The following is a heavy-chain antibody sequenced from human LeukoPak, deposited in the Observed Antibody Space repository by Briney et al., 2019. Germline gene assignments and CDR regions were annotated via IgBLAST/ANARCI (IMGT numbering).Heavy chain of an antibody. V-gene: IGHV4-59*01. CDR2: IYYSGST. CDR1: GGSISSYY. J-gene: IGHJ3*02. D-gene: IGHD6-19*01. CDR3: ARDSYSSGWADAFDI. Sequence: PSETLSLTCTVSGGSISSYYWSRIRQPPGKGLEWIGYIYYSGSTNYNPSLKSRVTISVDTSKNQFSLKLSSVTAADTAVYYCARDSYSSGWADAFDIWGQGTMVTVSS.